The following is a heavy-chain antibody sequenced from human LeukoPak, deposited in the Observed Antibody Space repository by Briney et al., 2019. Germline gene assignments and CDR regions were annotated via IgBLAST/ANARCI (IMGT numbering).Heavy chain of an antibody. V-gene: IGHV3-9*01. CDR3: VREVVIVPDYYYYGMDV. J-gene: IGHJ6*02. CDR2: ISWNSGSI. D-gene: IGHD2/OR15-2a*01. CDR1: GFTFDDYA. Sequence: PGRSLRLSCAASGFTFDDYAMHWVRQAPGKGLEWVSGISWNSGSIGYADSVKGRFTISRDNAKNSLYLQMNSLRAEDTAVYYCVREVVIVPDYYYYGMDVWGQGTTVTVSS.